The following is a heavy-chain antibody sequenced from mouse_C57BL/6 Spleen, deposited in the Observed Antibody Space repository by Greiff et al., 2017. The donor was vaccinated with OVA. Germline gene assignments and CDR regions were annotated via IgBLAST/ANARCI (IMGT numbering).Heavy chain of an antibody. CDR2: INPNNGGT. D-gene: IGHD1-2*01. CDR1: GYTFTDYN. V-gene: IGHV1-22*01. Sequence: VQLQQSGPELVKPGASVKMSCKASGYTFTDYNMHWVKQSHGKSLEWIGYINPNNGGTSYNQKFKGKATLTVNKSSSTAYMELRSLTSEDSAVYYCARKHYYGTGYFDVWGTGTTVTVSS. CDR3: ARKHYYGTGYFDV. J-gene: IGHJ1*03.